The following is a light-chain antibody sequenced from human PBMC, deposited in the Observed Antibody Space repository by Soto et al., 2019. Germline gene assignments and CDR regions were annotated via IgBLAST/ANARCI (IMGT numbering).Light chain of an antibody. CDR2: RNN. Sequence: QSVLTQPPSASGTPGQRVTLSCSGSSSNVGSNYVYWYQQLPGTAPKLLIYRNNQRPSRIPDRFSGSKSGTSASLAISGLRSEDEADYYCAAWDDSLSGYVFGTGTKLTVL. V-gene: IGLV1-47*01. CDR1: SSNVGSNY. CDR3: AAWDDSLSGYV. J-gene: IGLJ1*01.